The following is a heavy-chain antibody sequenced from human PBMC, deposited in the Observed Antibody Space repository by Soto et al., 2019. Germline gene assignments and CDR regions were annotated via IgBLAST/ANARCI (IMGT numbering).Heavy chain of an antibody. J-gene: IGHJ6*03. D-gene: IGHD3-3*01. V-gene: IGHV3-33*01. CDR2: IWYDGSNK. Sequence: QVQLVESGGGVVQPGRSLRLSCAASGFTFSSYGMHWVGQAPGKGLEWVAVIWYDGSNKYYADSVKGRFTISRDNSKNTLYLQMNSLRAEDTAVYYCARGAPPGLRFLEYYYYYYMDVWGKGTTVTVSS. CDR3: ARGAPPGLRFLEYYYYYYMDV. CDR1: GFTFSSYG.